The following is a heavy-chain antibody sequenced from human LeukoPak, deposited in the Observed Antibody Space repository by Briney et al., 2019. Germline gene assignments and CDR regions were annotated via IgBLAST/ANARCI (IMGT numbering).Heavy chain of an antibody. Sequence: ASVKVSCKASGYTFTSYGISWVRQAPGQGLEWMGWISAYNGNTNYAQKLQGRVTMTTDTSTSTAYMELRSLRSDDTAVYYCARDPHYYDSSGPGGFDYWGQGTLVTVSS. CDR2: ISAYNGNT. CDR1: GYTFTSYG. V-gene: IGHV1-18*01. D-gene: IGHD3-22*01. CDR3: ARDPHYYDSSGPGGFDY. J-gene: IGHJ4*02.